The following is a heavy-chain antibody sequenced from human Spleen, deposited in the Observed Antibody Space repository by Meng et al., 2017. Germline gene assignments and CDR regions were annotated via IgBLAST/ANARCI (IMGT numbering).Heavy chain of an antibody. V-gene: IGHV4-34*01. CDR2: INHSGST. J-gene: IGHJ4*02. Sequence: RAVYGGSFSGYYWSRIRQPPGKGLEWIGEINHSGSTNYNPSLKSRVTISVDTSKNQFSLKLSSVTAADTAVYYCARRGQRCSGGSCRSYFDYWGQGTLVTVSS. CDR1: GGSFSGYY. D-gene: IGHD2-15*01. CDR3: ARRGQRCSGGSCRSYFDY.